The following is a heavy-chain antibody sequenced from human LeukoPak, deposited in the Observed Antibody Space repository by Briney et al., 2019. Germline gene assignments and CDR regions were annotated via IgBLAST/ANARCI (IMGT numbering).Heavy chain of an antibody. CDR3: VKDTGGYYDSSGYPYWYFDL. CDR2: ISGSGSNT. V-gene: IGHV3-23*01. Sequence: QPGGSLRLSCAASGLTFSSFAMSWVRQAPGKGLEWVSAISGSGSNTYYADSVKGRFTISRDNSKNTLYLQMSSLRAEDTAVYYCVKDTGGYYDSSGYPYWYFDLWGRGTLVTVSS. CDR1: GLTFSSFA. D-gene: IGHD3-22*01. J-gene: IGHJ2*01.